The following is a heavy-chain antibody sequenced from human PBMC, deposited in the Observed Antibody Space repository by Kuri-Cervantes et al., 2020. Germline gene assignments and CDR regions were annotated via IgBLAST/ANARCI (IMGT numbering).Heavy chain of an antibody. CDR1: GGSISSSSYY. V-gene: IGHV4-39*01. CDR2: IYYSGST. Sequence: SETLSLTCTVSGGSISSSSYYWGWIRQPPGKGLEWIGSIYYSGSTYYNPSLKSRVTISVDTSKNQFSPKLSSVTAADTAVYYCARLYSSSWHLFDYWGQGTLVTVSS. J-gene: IGHJ4*02. D-gene: IGHD6-13*01. CDR3: ARLYSSSWHLFDY.